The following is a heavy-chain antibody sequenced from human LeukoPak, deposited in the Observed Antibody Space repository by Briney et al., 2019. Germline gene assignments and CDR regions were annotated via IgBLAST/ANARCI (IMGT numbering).Heavy chain of an antibody. V-gene: IGHV1-46*01. CDR3: ARDGSSGWFNWFDP. D-gene: IGHD6-19*01. CDR2: INPSGGST. CDR1: GYTFTSYY. Sequence: ASVKVSCKASGYTFTSYYMHWVRQAPGQGLEWMGIINPSGGSTSYAQKFQGRVTITADKSTSTAYMELSSLRSEDTAVYYCARDGSSGWFNWFDPWGQGTLVTVSS. J-gene: IGHJ5*02.